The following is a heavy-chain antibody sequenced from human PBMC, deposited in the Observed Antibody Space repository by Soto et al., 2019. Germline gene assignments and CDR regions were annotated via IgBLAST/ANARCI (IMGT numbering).Heavy chain of an antibody. J-gene: IGHJ6*02. V-gene: IGHV5-51*03. CDR3: ARYSSGWYLNYYGMDV. D-gene: IGHD6-19*01. CDR2: IYPGDSDT. CDR1: GYIFTSYW. Sequence: GESLKISCKGSGYIFTSYWIGWGLPGPGEGLEWMGIIYPGDSDTRYSPSFQGQVTISADKSISTAYLQWSSLKASDTAMYYCARYSSGWYLNYYGMDVWGQGTTVTVSS.